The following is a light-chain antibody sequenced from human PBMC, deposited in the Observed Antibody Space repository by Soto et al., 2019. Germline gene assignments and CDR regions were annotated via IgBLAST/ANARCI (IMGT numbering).Light chain of an antibody. J-gene: IGKJ5*01. CDR3: QHYGNSPPVN. Sequence: EIVITQSPTTLSVSPRERATLSCRAIQSVSSNLAWYQQKPGQAPRLLIYGASRRATGIPDRFSGSGSGTDFTLTITRLEPEDFAGYYFQHYGNSPPVNFGQGTRLEIK. CDR2: GAS. V-gene: IGKV3-20*01. CDR1: QSVSSN.